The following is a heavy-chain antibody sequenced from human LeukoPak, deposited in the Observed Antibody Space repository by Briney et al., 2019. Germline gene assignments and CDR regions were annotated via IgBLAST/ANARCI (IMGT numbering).Heavy chain of an antibody. CDR3: ARVHSSSSGFYMDV. Sequence: GGSLRLSCAASGFTFSDYYMSWIRQAPGKGLEWVSYISSSGSTIYYADSVKGRFTISRDNAKNSLYLQMNSLRAEDTAVYYCARVHSSSSGFYMDVWGKGTTVTISS. CDR1: GFTFSDYY. CDR2: ISSSGSTI. D-gene: IGHD6-6*01. J-gene: IGHJ6*03. V-gene: IGHV3-11*01.